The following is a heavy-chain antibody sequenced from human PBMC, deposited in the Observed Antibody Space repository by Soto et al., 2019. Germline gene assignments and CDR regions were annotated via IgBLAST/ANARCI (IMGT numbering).Heavy chain of an antibody. CDR3: ARTIVATEYYYYGMDV. CDR1: GFTFSSYG. CDR2: IWYDGSNK. V-gene: IGHV3-33*01. J-gene: IGHJ6*02. D-gene: IGHD5-12*01. Sequence: GGSLRLSCAASGFTFSSYGMHWVRQAPGKGLEWVAVIWYDGSNKYYADSVKGRFTISRDNSKNTLYLQMNSLRAEDTAVYYCARTIVATEYYYYGMDVWGQGTTVTVSS.